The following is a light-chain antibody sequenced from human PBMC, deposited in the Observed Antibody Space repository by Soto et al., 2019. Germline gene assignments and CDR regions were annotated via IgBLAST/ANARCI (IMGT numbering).Light chain of an antibody. CDR2: GAS. Sequence: DIQMTQSPSSLSASVGDRVTITCQASQDITNYLSWYQQKPGKAPKLLIYGASNLQTGVPSRFSGGGSGTDFTLTIRGLQPEDIATYYCQHYGDFPFTFGPGTKLEI. CDR3: QHYGDFPFT. CDR1: QDITNY. J-gene: IGKJ3*01. V-gene: IGKV1-33*01.